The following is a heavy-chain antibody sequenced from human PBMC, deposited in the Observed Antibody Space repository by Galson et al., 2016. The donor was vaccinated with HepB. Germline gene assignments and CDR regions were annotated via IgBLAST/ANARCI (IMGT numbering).Heavy chain of an antibody. CDR1: GFTFSRFG. Sequence: SLRLSCAASGFTFSRFGMHWVRQAPAQGLESVAVIWFDGSDAYYGDPVKGRFTISKDNSNNMLYLQMNSLRVEDTAVYYCARDLWGDCRTTTCSHLDSWGQGTLVTVSS. CDR3: ARDLWGDCRTTTCSHLDS. D-gene: IGHD1-14*01. CDR2: IWFDGSDA. V-gene: IGHV3-33*01. J-gene: IGHJ4*02.